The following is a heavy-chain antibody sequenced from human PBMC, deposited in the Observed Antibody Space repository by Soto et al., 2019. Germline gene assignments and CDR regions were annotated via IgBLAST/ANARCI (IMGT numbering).Heavy chain of an antibody. CDR3: ATKGGRYYYFDD. Sequence: GGSLRLSCAASGFSFSSYAMSWVRQAPGKGLEWISGITGSGANTYYADSVKGRFTISRDNSKKTLYLQMYRLRAEDTALYYCATKGGRYYYFDDWDQGTLVTVSS. J-gene: IGHJ4*02. CDR2: ITGSGANT. V-gene: IGHV3-23*01. CDR1: GFSFSSYA. D-gene: IGHD2-8*01.